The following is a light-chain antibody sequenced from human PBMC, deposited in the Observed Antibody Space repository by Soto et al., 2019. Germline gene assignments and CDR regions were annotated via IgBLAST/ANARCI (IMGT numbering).Light chain of an antibody. CDR1: SGSIASNY. V-gene: IGLV6-57*04. CDR3: SSYSTTTSPHVL. Sequence: NFMLTQPHSVSESPGKTVTISCTRSSGSIASNYVQWYQQRPGSAPTPVIYEDNERPSGVPDRFSGSIDSSSNSASLTISGLQAEDEADYYCSSYSTTTSPHVLFGGGTKLTVL. J-gene: IGLJ2*01. CDR2: EDN.